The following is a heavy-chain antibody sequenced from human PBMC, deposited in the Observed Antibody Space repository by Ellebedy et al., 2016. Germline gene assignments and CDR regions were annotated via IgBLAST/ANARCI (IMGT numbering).Heavy chain of an antibody. CDR2: INPNSGGT. J-gene: IGHJ4*02. CDR3: ARGVRGVITYFDY. Sequence: ASVKVSXXASGYTFTSYGISWVRQAPGQGLEWMGWINPNSGGTNYAQKFQGRVTMTRDTSISTAYMELSRLRSDDTAVYYCARGVRGVITYFDYWGQGTLVTVSS. CDR1: GYTFTSYG. D-gene: IGHD3-10*01. V-gene: IGHV1-2*02.